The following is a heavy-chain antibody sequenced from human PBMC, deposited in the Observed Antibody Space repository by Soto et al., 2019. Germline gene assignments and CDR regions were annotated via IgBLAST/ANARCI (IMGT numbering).Heavy chain of an antibody. CDR1: GYTFTSYG. CDR2: ISAYNGNT. CDR3: ASWDYYDSRADS. Sequence: ASVKVSCKASGYTFTSYGISWVRQAPGQGLEWMGWISAYNGNTNYAQKLQGRVTMTTDTSTSIAYMELRSLRSDDTAVYYCASWDYYDSRADSWGQGTLVTVSS. V-gene: IGHV1-18*01. J-gene: IGHJ4*02. D-gene: IGHD3-22*01.